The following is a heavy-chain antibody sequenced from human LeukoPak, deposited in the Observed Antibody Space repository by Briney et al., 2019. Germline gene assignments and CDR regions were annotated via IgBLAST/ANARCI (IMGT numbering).Heavy chain of an antibody. D-gene: IGHD3-10*01. CDR2: ISRNGGTT. V-gene: IGHV3-23*01. CDR3: AKASTFGELNRPFDY. Sequence: GGSLRLSCAASGFTFSSDAMSWVRQAPGKGLEWVSTISRNGGTTYYSDSVKGRFTISRDNSKNTLFLQMNSLRAEDTAVYYCAKASTFGELNRPFDYWGQGTLVTVSS. J-gene: IGHJ4*02. CDR1: GFTFSSDA.